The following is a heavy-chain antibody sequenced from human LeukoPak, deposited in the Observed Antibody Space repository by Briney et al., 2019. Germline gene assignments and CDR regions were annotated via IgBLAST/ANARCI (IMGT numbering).Heavy chain of an antibody. CDR2: IYYSGST. CDR3: ARDSSGYYADAFDI. CDR1: GGSISSGDYY. D-gene: IGHD3-22*01. Sequence: PSETLSLTCTVSGGSISSGDYYWSWIRQPPGKGLEWIGYIYYSGSTYYNPSLKSRVTISVDTSKNQFSLKLSSVTAADTAVCYCARDSSGYYADAFDIWGQGTMVTVSS. J-gene: IGHJ3*02. V-gene: IGHV4-30-4*01.